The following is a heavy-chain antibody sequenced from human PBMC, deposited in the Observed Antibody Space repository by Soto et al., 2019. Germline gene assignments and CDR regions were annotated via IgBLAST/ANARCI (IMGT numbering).Heavy chain of an antibody. CDR3: AGRCDGTNCLAHFDY. CDR1: GGTFNNYV. D-gene: IGHD2-2*01. J-gene: IGHJ4*02. CDR2: IIPIFGTP. Sequence: QVQLVQSGAEVKKPGSSVKVSCRASGGTFNNYVINWVRQAPGQGLEWMAGIIPIFGTPNYAQKFQGRVTITADKSTSTDYMELNSLRSEDTAVYYCAGRCDGTNCLAHFDYWGQGNLVTVSS. V-gene: IGHV1-69*06.